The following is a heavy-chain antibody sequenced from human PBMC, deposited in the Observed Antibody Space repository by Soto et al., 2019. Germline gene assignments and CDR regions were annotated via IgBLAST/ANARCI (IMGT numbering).Heavy chain of an antibody. J-gene: IGHJ4*02. CDR1: GYTFTSYG. Sequence: QVQLVQSGAEVKKPGASVKVSCKASGYTFTSYGISWVRQAPGQGLEWMGWISAYNGNTNYAQKLQGRVTMTTDTSMSTAYTELRSLRSDDTAVYYCARVPRYCSGGSCYPLGDWGQGTLVTVSS. V-gene: IGHV1-18*01. D-gene: IGHD2-15*01. CDR2: ISAYNGNT. CDR3: ARVPRYCSGGSCYPLGD.